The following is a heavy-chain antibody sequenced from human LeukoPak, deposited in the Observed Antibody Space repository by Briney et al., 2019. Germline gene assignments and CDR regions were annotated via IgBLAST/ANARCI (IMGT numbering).Heavy chain of an antibody. J-gene: IGHJ5*02. CDR1: GGTFSSYA. CDR2: IIPIFGTA. CDR3: AREVWEDSNSPNWFDP. V-gene: IGHV1-69*05. D-gene: IGHD4-11*01. Sequence: SVKVSCKASGGTFSSYASSWVRQAPGQGLEWMGRIIPIFGTANYAQKFEGRVTITTDESTSTAYMEVSSLRSEDTAVYYCAREVWEDSNSPNWFDPWGQGTLVTVSS.